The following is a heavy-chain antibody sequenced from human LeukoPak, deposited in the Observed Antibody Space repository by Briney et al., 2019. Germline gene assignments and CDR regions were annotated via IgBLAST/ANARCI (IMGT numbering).Heavy chain of an antibody. V-gene: IGHV3-7*01. J-gene: IGHJ5*02. CDR2: IKQDGSEK. CDR1: GFTFSDYW. D-gene: IGHD6-13*01. CDR3: ARHIATGGQTAYNWFDP. Sequence: GGSLRLSCAASGFTFSDYWMSWVRQAPGKGLEWVANIKQDGSEKYYVDSVKGRFTISRDSAKNSLYLQMNSLRAEDTAVYYCARHIATGGQTAYNWFDPWGQGTLVTVSS.